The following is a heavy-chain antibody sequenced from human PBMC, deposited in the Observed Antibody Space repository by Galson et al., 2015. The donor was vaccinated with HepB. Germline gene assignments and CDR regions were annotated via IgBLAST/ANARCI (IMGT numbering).Heavy chain of an antibody. CDR1: GGSISSSNYY. J-gene: IGHJ3*01. V-gene: IGHV4-31*03. CDR2: IDYSGNT. D-gene: IGHD3-22*01. CDR3: ARDVGLRAYSDSSGYYVFPAFDF. Sequence: TLSLTCTVSGGSISSSNYYWSWIRQHPGKGLEWIGYIDYSGNTHYNPSLKSRDALSVDTSKNQFSLKLKSVTVADTAVYFCARDVGLRAYSDSSGYYVFPAFDFWGQGTMVTVSS.